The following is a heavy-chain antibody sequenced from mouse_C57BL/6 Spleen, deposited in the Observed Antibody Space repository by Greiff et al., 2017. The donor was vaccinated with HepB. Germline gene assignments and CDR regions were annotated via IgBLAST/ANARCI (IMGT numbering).Heavy chain of an antibody. Sequence: EVQLQQSGTVLARPGASVKMSCKTSGYTFTSYWMHWVKQRPGQGLEWIGAIYPGNSDTSYNQKFKGKAKLTAVTSASTAYMELSSLTNEDSAVYYCTKTAQATWYFDVWGTGTTVTVSS. CDR2: IYPGNSDT. CDR3: TKTAQATWYFDV. V-gene: IGHV1-5*01. CDR1: GYTFTSYW. J-gene: IGHJ1*03. D-gene: IGHD3-2*02.